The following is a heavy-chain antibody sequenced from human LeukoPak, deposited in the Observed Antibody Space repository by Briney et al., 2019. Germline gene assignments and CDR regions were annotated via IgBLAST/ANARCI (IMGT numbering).Heavy chain of an antibody. Sequence: GASVKVSCKASGYTFTSYGISWVRQAPGQGLEWMGLISAYNGNTNYAQKLQGRVTMTTETSTSTAYMELRSLRSDDTAVYYCARDPTGTSFDYWGQGTLVTVSS. CDR3: ARDPTGTSFDY. D-gene: IGHD1-1*01. CDR2: ISAYNGNT. CDR1: GYTFTSYG. J-gene: IGHJ4*02. V-gene: IGHV1-18*04.